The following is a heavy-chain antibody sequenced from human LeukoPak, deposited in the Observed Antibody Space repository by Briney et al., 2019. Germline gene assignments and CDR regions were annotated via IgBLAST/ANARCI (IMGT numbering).Heavy chain of an antibody. V-gene: IGHV1-2*02. Sequence: ASVKVSCKASGYTFTGYYMHWVRQAPGQGLEWMGWINPNSGGTNYAQKFQGRVTMTRDTSTSTAYMELSRLRSDDTAVYYCAANSGSYPDAFDIWGQGTMVTVSS. CDR3: AANSGSYPDAFDI. CDR2: INPNSGGT. D-gene: IGHD1-26*01. CDR1: GYTFTGYY. J-gene: IGHJ3*02.